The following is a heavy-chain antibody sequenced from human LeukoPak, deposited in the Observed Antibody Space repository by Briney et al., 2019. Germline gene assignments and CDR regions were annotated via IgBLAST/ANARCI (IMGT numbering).Heavy chain of an antibody. V-gene: IGHV3-7*01. J-gene: IGHJ4*02. CDR1: GFTFSSYW. CDR3: ARASAVAGTRDY. Sequence: GSLRLSCAASGFTFSSYWMSWVREAPGKGLEWVANIKQDGSDKYYVDSVKGRFTISRDNAKNSLSLQMNSLRAEDTAVYYCARASAVAGTRDYWGQGTLVTVSS. D-gene: IGHD6-19*01. CDR2: IKQDGSDK.